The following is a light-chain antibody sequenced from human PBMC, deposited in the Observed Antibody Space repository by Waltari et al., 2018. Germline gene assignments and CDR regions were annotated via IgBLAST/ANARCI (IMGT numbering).Light chain of an antibody. V-gene: IGKV4-1*01. CDR1: QSFLYNSDNKNY. J-gene: IGKJ2*02. CDR3: QQYYSIPRT. Sequence: DIVMTQSPDSLAVSLGERATINYKSSQSFLYNSDNKNYLAWYQQKPGQPPKLLIYWASIQESGVPDRFSGSGSGTDFTLTISSLQAEDVAVYYCQQYYSIPRTYGQGTKLEIK. CDR2: WAS.